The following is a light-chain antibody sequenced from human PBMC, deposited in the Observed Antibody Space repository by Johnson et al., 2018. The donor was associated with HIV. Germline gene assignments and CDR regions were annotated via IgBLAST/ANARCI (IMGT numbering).Light chain of an antibody. V-gene: IGLV1-51*02. J-gene: IGLJ1*01. CDR2: KDD. CDR1: YSNFANNY. Sequence: HSVLTQPPSVSAAPGQKVTISCSGSYSNFANNYVSWYQQLPGAAPKLLIYKDDKRPSGIPDRFSGSQSGTSATLSITGLQTGDEADYYCEIWQTSLSTGGVFGAGTKVTVL. CDR3: EIWQTSLSTGGV.